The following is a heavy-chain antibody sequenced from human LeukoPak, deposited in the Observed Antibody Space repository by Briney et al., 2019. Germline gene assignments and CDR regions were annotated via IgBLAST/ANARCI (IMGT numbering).Heavy chain of an antibody. CDR1: EFTFSSYW. D-gene: IGHD3-10*01. J-gene: IGHJ4*02. Sequence: GGSLRLSCAASEFTFSSYWMSWVRQAPGKGLEWVANIKQDGSEQFYVDSVKGRFTISRDNARSSLYLHLNSLRAGGTAVYFCARGESWAFDYWGQGTLVTVSP. CDR2: IKQDGSEQ. CDR3: ARGESWAFDY. V-gene: IGHV3-7*05.